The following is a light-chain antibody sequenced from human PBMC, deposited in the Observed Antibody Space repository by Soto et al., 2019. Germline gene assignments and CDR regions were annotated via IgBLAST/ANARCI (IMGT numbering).Light chain of an antibody. CDR3: HQTYIIPYS. Sequence: DIRMTQSPSSLSASVGDRVTITCRASQTFSNYLIWYQQKPRKAPRLLVYSASTLPGGVPSRFSGSGSGTDIALTSSVLQPEYFATDFGHQTYIIPYSVGQGTKLEIK. CDR2: SAS. CDR1: QTFSNY. V-gene: IGKV1-39*01. J-gene: IGKJ2*01.